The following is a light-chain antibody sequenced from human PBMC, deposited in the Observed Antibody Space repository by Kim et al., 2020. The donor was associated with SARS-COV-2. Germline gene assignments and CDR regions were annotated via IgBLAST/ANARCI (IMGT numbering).Light chain of an antibody. CDR1: QSITSG. CDR2: AGS. CDR3: QQNNGY. Sequence: DIQMTQSPSTLSASVGDTVTITCRASQSITSGLAWYQQKPGKAPKLLIYAGSSLDSGVPSRFSGSGSGTKFTLTISSLQPDDFATYYCQQNNGYFGGGTKVDIK. J-gene: IGKJ4*01. V-gene: IGKV1-5*01.